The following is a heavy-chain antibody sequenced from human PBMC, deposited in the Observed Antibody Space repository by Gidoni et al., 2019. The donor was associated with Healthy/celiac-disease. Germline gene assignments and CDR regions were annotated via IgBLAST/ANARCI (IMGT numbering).Heavy chain of an antibody. CDR3: AREGVVVVVAARYYFDY. D-gene: IGHD2-15*01. CDR2: IYYSVST. CDR1: GGSISIISYY. Sequence: LQLQESGPGLVKPSETLSLTCTVSGGSISIISYYWGWIRQPPGKGLELIGSIYYSVSTYYNPSLKSRVTISVDTSKNQFSLKRSSVTAADTAVYYGAREGVVVVVAARYYFDYWGQGTLVTVSS. J-gene: IGHJ4*02. V-gene: IGHV4-39*07.